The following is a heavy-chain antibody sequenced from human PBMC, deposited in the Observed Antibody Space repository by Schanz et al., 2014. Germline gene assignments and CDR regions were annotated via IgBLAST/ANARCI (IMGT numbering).Heavy chain of an antibody. CDR3: ARGGGPEDVFDI. V-gene: IGHV1-18*01. CDR2: ISAYTNNT. Sequence: QVQLVQSGAEVKKPGASVKVSCKASGYTFTSYGINWVRQAPGQGLEWMGWISAYTNNTNYAQKVQGRVTITADKSTSTAYMELTSLRSEDTAVYYCARGGGPEDVFDIWGQGTILTVSS. J-gene: IGHJ3*02. D-gene: IGHD5-12*01. CDR1: GYTFTSYG.